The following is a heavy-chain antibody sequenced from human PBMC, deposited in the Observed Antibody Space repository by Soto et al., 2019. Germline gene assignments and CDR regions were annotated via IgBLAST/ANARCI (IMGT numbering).Heavy chain of an antibody. Sequence: SETLSLTCTVSGGSISSGGYSCNWIRQPPGKGLEWIGYIYHSGSTYYNPSLKSRVTISVDRSKNQFSLKLSSVTAADTAVYYCATVYDYVSPSGFYFDYWGQGTLVTVSS. CDR3: ATVYDYVSPSGFYFDY. CDR1: GGSISSGGYS. V-gene: IGHV4-30-2*01. CDR2: IYHSGST. D-gene: IGHD3-16*01. J-gene: IGHJ4*02.